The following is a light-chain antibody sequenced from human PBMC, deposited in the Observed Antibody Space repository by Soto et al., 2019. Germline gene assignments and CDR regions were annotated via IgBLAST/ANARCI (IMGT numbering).Light chain of an antibody. V-gene: IGLV2-23*01. Sequence: QSALTQPASVSGSPGQSITISCTGTSSDVGSYNLVSWYQQHPGKALKLMIYEGSKRPSGVSNRFSGSKSGNTASLTISGLQAEDEADYYCCSYAGSRVVFGGGTKLTVL. CDR2: EGS. J-gene: IGLJ2*01. CDR1: SSDVGSYNL. CDR3: CSYAGSRVV.